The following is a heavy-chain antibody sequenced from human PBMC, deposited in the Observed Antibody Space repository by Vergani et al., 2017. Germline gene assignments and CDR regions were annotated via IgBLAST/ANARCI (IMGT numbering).Heavy chain of an antibody. CDR2: IGSSGPYI. D-gene: IGHD6-25*01. CDR3: AREVGYPYYMDV. Sequence: GQLVESGGGIVQPGRSLTLSCVASRSTFKTYGMHWVRQAPGKGLEWVAFIGSSGPYINYADSVKGRFIISRDNTNNSLFLQLRSLRAEDAAVYYCAREVGYPYYMDVWGKGTTVTVSS. V-gene: IGHV3-21*02. CDR1: RSTFKTYG. J-gene: IGHJ6*03.